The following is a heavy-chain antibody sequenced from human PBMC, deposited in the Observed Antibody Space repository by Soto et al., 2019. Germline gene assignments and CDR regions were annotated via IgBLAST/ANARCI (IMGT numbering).Heavy chain of an antibody. CDR3: ARDDAVAVTLSGSLPQAFDP. V-gene: IGHV4-34*01. D-gene: IGHD6-19*01. J-gene: IGHJ5*02. Sequence: QVQLQQWGAGLLKPSETLSLTCAVYGGSFSGYYWSWIRQPPGKGLEWIGEINHSGSTNYNPSLKSRVTISLDTSKNQFSLKLSSVTAADTAVYYCARDDAVAVTLSGSLPQAFDPWGQGTLVTVSS. CDR1: GGSFSGYY. CDR2: INHSGST.